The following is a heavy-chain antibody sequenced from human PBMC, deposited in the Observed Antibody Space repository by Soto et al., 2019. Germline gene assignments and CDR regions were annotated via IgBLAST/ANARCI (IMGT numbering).Heavy chain of an antibody. J-gene: IGHJ4*02. CDR2: IYYSGST. V-gene: IGHV4-59*08. CDR1: GGSISSYY. D-gene: IGHD4-17*01. CDR3: VRRYGDAFDF. Sequence: QVQLQESGPGLVKPSETLSLTCTVSGGSISSYYWSWIRQPPGKGLEWIGYIYYSGSTNYNPSLKSRVTISVDTSKNQFSLKLSSVTAADTAVYYCVRRYGDAFDFWGQGTLVTVSS.